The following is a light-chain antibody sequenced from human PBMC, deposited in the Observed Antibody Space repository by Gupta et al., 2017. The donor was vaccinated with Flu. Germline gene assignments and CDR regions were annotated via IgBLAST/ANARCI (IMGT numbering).Light chain of an antibody. Sequence: TRGDIGDYKYVSWYQQYPGKAPKLIMYEVINRPSRVSHRFSGSKSGNTASLTISGLQAEDEADYFCSSYTTSSTLVFGSGTTVTVL. V-gene: IGLV2-14*01. CDR3: SSYTTSSTLV. CDR1: RGDIGDYKY. J-gene: IGLJ1*01. CDR2: EVI.